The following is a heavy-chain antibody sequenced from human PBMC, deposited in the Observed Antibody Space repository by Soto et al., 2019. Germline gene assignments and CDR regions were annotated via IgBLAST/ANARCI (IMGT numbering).Heavy chain of an antibody. V-gene: IGHV3-23*01. CDR2: ISETSRAA. CDR1: GFTSGTYA. D-gene: IGHD6-13*01. Sequence: EVQLLESGGRLVQPGGSLTVSCAASGFTSGTYAITWVRQAPGKGLQWVSAISETSRAAYYADSVRGRFIISRDISKSTVHLQMNSLRAEDTAVYYCAKDYVTVTTHYSSLSAVWGQGTVVTVSS. J-gene: IGHJ3*01. CDR3: AKDYVTVTTHYSSLSAV.